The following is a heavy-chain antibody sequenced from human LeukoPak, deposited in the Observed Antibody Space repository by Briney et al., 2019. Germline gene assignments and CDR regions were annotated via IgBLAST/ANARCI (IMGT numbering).Heavy chain of an antibody. J-gene: IGHJ4*02. CDR3: ARGTRPAAGTIFDY. CDR2: ISAYNGNT. V-gene: IGHV1-18*01. CDR1: GGSFSNYA. Sequence: ASVKVSCKASGGSFSNYAFSWVRQAPGQGLEWMGWISAYNGNTNYAQKLQGRVTMTTDTSTSTAYMELRSLRSDDTAVYYCARGTRPAAGTIFDYWGQGTLVTVSS. D-gene: IGHD6-13*01.